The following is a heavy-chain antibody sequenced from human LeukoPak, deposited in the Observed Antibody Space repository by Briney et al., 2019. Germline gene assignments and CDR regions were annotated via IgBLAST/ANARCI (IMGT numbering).Heavy chain of an antibody. CDR2: ISSSSSYI. D-gene: IGHD6-19*01. CDR1: GFTFSSYS. Sequence: GGSLRLSCAASGFTFSSYSMNWVRQAPGKGLEWVSSISSSSSYIYYADSVKGRFTITRDNAKNSLYLQMNSLRAEDTAVYYCASSGIAVAGPVDYYYYMDVWGKGTTVTVSS. V-gene: IGHV3-21*01. J-gene: IGHJ6*03. CDR3: ASSGIAVAGPVDYYYYMDV.